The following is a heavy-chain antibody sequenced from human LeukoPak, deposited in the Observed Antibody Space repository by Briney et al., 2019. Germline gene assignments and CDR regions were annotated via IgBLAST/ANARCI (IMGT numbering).Heavy chain of an antibody. CDR3: ARVVVVPAAIFGTYYYYGMDV. CDR2: IYYSGST. D-gene: IGHD2-2*02. J-gene: IGHJ6*02. Sequence: SETLSLTCTVSGASINTYYWSWIRQPPGKGLEWIGYIYYSGSTYYNPSLKSRVTISVDTSKNQFSLKLSSVTAADTAVYYCARVVVVPAAIFGTYYYYGMDVWGQGTTVTVSS. V-gene: IGHV4-59*08. CDR1: GASINTYY.